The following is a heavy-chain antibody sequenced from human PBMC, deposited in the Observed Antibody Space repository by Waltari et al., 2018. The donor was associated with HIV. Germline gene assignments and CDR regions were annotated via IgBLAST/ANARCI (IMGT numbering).Heavy chain of an antibody. J-gene: IGHJ6*02. D-gene: IGHD6-19*01. Sequence: QVHLVQSGAEVKRPGASVKVSCKTSGYTFASYDVHWVRQATGQGLEWMGGMNPNSGNTGYAQRFQGRVTMTSNTSISTAYMELSSLRSGDTAVYYCARARSGWYAPHMDVWGQGTPVTVSS. CDR2: MNPNSGNT. CDR1: GYTFASYD. V-gene: IGHV1-8*01. CDR3: ARARSGWYAPHMDV.